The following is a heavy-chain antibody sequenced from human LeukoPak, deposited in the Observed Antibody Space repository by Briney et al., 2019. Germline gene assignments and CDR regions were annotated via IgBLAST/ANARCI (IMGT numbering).Heavy chain of an antibody. CDR1: GGSISSYY. V-gene: IGHV4-59*08. Sequence: SETLSLTCTVSGGSISSYYWSWIRQPPGKGLEWIGYIYYSGSTYYNPSLKSRVTISVDTSKNQFSLKLSSVTAADTAVYYCARLGSSLGVNWFDPWGQGTLVAVSS. CDR2: IYYSGST. D-gene: IGHD6-13*01. CDR3: ARLGSSLGVNWFDP. J-gene: IGHJ5*02.